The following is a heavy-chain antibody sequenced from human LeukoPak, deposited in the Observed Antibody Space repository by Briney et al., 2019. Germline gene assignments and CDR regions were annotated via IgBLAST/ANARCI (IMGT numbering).Heavy chain of an antibody. J-gene: IGHJ6*03. Sequence: PGGSLRLSCAAPGFTFSSYAMHWVRQAPGKGLEYVSAISSNGGSTYYANSVKGRFTISRDNSKNTLYLQMGSLRAEDMAVYYCARVGTAAAGPGGLGYYMDVWGKGTTVTVSS. D-gene: IGHD6-13*01. CDR3: ARVGTAAAGPGGLGYYMDV. V-gene: IGHV3-64*01. CDR1: GFTFSSYA. CDR2: ISSNGGST.